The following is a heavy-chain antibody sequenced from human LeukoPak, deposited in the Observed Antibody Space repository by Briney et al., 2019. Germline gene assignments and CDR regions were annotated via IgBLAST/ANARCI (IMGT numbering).Heavy chain of an antibody. J-gene: IGHJ4*02. CDR1: GFTVNRDY. Sequence: GESLRLSCAASGFTVNRDYMSWVRQSPGKGVEWVSVVYTDGRTFYADSVKGRFTISRDDSKNTVFLQMNSLRAEDTAMYFCTRGSSTVSAGYNWGRGTVVIVSS. CDR3: TRGSSTVSAGYN. V-gene: IGHV3-53*01. D-gene: IGHD1-1*01. CDR2: VYTDGRT.